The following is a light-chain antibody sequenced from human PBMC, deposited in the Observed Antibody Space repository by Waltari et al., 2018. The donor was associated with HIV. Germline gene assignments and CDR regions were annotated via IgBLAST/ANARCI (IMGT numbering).Light chain of an antibody. V-gene: IGLV2-14*03. Sequence: QSALTQPASVSGSPGQSVTISCTATTSDFGRYNSVPWYQQHPGTLPKVIIYEVTSRPAGVPHRFSGSKSGNTASLTISGLQAEDEAIYYCSTHTTTDTLIFGGGTKLTVL. CDR3: STHTTTDTLI. CDR1: TSDFGRYNS. CDR2: EVT. J-gene: IGLJ2*01.